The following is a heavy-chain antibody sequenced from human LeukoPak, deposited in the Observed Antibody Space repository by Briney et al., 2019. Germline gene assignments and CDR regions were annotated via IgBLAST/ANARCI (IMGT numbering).Heavy chain of an antibody. CDR1: GFTFDDYA. Sequence: GGSLRLSCAASGFTFDDYAMYWVRQAPGKGLEWVSGISWNSVTIAYADSVKGRFTISKDNAKNSLYLQMNSLRADDMALYYCAKGVWIHCSDGCPDDAFDIWGQGTMVTVSS. D-gene: IGHD2-15*01. J-gene: IGHJ3*02. CDR3: AKGVWIHCSDGCPDDAFDI. CDR2: ISWNSVTI. V-gene: IGHV3-9*03.